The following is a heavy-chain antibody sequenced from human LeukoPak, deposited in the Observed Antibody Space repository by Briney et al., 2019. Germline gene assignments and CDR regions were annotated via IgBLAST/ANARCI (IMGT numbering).Heavy chain of an antibody. J-gene: IGHJ4*02. V-gene: IGHV4-39*07. CDR1: GGSISSYY. CDR2: IYYSGST. D-gene: IGHD4-23*01. CDR3: ARVYGGNFFDY. Sequence: SETLSLTCTVSGGSISSYYWSWIRQPPGKGLEWIGSIYYSGSTYYNPSLKSRVTISVDTSKNQFSLKLSSVTAADTAVYYCARVYGGNFFDYWGQGTLVTVSS.